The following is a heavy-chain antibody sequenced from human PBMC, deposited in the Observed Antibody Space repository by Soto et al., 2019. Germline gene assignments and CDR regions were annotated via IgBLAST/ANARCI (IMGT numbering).Heavy chain of an antibody. D-gene: IGHD2-8*01. V-gene: IGHV3-23*01. CDR1: GLTLSRHA. CDR2: LNPSGSNT. J-gene: IGHJ4*02. Sequence: GGSLRLSCAASGLTLSRHAMTWARQAPGRGLEWVATLNPSGSNTHYADSVKGRFTISRDNSRNTVGLQMNNLRAEDTALYYCVSWVSAHSDYWGQGTLVTVSS. CDR3: VSWVSAHSDY.